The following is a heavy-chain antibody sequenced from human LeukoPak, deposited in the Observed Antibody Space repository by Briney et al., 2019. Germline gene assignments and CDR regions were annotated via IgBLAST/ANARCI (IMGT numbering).Heavy chain of an antibody. D-gene: IGHD2-2*01. CDR3: ARPEVVPAASVDY. CDR1: GFSFSNYA. CDR2: ISGSGGST. Sequence: PGGSPRLSCAASGFSFSNYAMSWVRQAPGMGLEWVSGISGSGGSTYYADSVKGRFTISRDNSKNTLYLQMNSLRAEDTAVYYCARPEVVPAASVDYWGQGTLVTVSS. J-gene: IGHJ4*02. V-gene: IGHV3-23*01.